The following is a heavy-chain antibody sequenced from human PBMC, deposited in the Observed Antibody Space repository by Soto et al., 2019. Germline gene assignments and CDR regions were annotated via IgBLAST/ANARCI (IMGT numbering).Heavy chain of an antibody. Sequence: QVQLQQWGAGLLKPSETLSLTCAVYGGSFSGYYWSWIRQPPGKGLEWIGEINHSGSTNYNPSLKSRVTISVDTSKNQFSLKLSSVTAADTAVYYCAREATLWYFDLWGRGTLVTVSS. J-gene: IGHJ2*01. D-gene: IGHD1-26*01. CDR2: INHSGST. CDR1: GGSFSGYY. V-gene: IGHV4-34*01. CDR3: AREATLWYFDL.